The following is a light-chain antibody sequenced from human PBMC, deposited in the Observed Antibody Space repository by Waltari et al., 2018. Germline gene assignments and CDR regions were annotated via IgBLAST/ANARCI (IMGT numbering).Light chain of an antibody. CDR2: DVT. V-gene: IGLV2-14*03. CDR1: SSDVGAYDY. CDR3: CSHTSTSTLV. J-gene: IGLJ1*01. Sequence: QSALTQPASVSGSPGQSITISYIGSSSDVGAYDYVSWYQQYPGKAPRLMIYDVTSRPSGVSYRFSGSKSGNTASLTISGLQAEDEADYYCCSHTSTSTLVFGTGTKVTVL.